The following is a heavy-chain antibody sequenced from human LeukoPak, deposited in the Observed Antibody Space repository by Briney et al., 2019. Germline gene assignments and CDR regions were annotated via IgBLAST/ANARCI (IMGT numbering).Heavy chain of an antibody. CDR2: IYPGDPDT. CDR1: GYSFTSYW. Sequence: GESLKISCKGSGYSFTSYWIGWVRQMPGKGLEWMGIIYPGDPDTRYSPSFQGQVTISADKSISTAYLQWSSLKASDTAMYYCARHGNSSSWSLDYWGQGTLVTVSS. CDR3: ARHGNSSSWSLDY. J-gene: IGHJ4*02. D-gene: IGHD6-13*01. V-gene: IGHV5-51*01.